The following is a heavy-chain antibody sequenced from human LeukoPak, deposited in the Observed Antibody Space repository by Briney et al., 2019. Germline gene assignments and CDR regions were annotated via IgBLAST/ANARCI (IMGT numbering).Heavy chain of an antibody. CDR2: IYYSGST. CDR1: GGSISSGSYY. CDR3: ARVSWRNSAYFDY. D-gene: IGHD2/OR15-2a*01. J-gene: IGHJ4*02. Sequence: PSETLSLTCTVSGGSISSGSYYWSWIRQPPGKGLEWIGYIYYSGSTNYNPSLKSRVTISVDTSKNQFPLKLSSVTAADTAVYYCARVSWRNSAYFDYWGQGTLVTVSS. V-gene: IGHV4-61*01.